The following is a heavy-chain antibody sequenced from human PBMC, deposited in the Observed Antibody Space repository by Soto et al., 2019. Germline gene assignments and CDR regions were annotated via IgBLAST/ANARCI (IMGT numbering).Heavy chain of an antibody. D-gene: IGHD2-2*01. CDR3: ARGGRVPAADNSNWFDP. Sequence: VKVSCKASGYTFTGYAMHWVRQAPGQRLEWMGWINAGIGDTKYSEKFQGRVTITRDKSASTAYMELSSLRSEDTAVYYCARGGRVPAADNSNWFDPWGQGTLVTVSS. CDR2: INAGIGDT. CDR1: GYTFTGYA. V-gene: IGHV1-3*01. J-gene: IGHJ5*02.